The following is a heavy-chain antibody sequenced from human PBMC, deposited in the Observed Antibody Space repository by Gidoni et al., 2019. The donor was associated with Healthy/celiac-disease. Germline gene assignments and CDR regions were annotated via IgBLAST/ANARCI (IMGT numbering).Heavy chain of an antibody. CDR3: ARDLGDIVVVPAAILEDTGAGYYYYGMDV. CDR2: ISYDGSNK. V-gene: IGHV3-30-3*01. Sequence: QVQLVEPVGGVVQPGRYLRLSCAASGFIFSSYARLWVRQAPGKGLAWVAVISYDGSNKSYADSVKGRFTISRDNSKNTLYLQMNSLRAEDTAVYYCARDLGDIVVVPAAILEDTGAGYYYYGMDVWGQGTTVTVSS. CDR1: GFIFSSYA. D-gene: IGHD2-2*02. J-gene: IGHJ6*02.